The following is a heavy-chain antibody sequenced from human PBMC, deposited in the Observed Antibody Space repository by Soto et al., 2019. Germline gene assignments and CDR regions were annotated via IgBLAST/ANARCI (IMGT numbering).Heavy chain of an antibody. CDR3: ARGGGLRYSYGYRYYFDY. D-gene: IGHD5-18*01. CDR2: INPNSGGT. Sequence: QVQLVQSGAEVKKPGASVKVSCKASGYTFTAYYMHWVRQAPGQGLEWMGWINPNSGGTNYAQKFQGWVTMTRDTSLSTAYMELSRLRSDGTAVYYCARGGGLRYSYGYRYYFDYWGQGTLVTVSS. V-gene: IGHV1-2*04. CDR1: GYTFTAYY. J-gene: IGHJ4*02.